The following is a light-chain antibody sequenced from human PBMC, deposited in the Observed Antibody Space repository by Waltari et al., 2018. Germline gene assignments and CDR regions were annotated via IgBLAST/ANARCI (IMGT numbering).Light chain of an antibody. CDR1: QSVLYSSNNKNY. CDR2: WAS. Sequence: DIVMTQSPDSLAVSLGERATINCKSSQSVLYSSNNKNYLAWYQQKSGQPPKLLIYWASTRESGVPDRFSGSGSGTDFTLTISSLQAEDVAVYYCQQCYGSPYTFGQGTKLDI. CDR3: QQCYGSPYT. V-gene: IGKV4-1*01. J-gene: IGKJ2*01.